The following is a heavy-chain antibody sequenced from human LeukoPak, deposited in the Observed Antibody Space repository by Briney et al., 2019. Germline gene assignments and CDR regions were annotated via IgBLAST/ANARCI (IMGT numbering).Heavy chain of an antibody. CDR3: ARDSSSWYYFDY. V-gene: IGHV3-33*01. D-gene: IGHD6-13*01. Sequence: GGSLRLSCAASGFTFSSYGMHWVRQAPGKGLELVAVIWYDGSNKYYADSVKGRFTIPRDNSKNTLYLQMNSLRDEDTGVYYCARDSSSWYYFDYWGQGTLVTVSS. J-gene: IGHJ4*02. CDR1: GFTFSSYG. CDR2: IWYDGSNK.